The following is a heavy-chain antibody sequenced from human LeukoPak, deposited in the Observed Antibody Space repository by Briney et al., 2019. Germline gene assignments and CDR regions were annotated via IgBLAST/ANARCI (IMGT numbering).Heavy chain of an antibody. J-gene: IGHJ6*03. CDR3: ARDHVGGIYYYLDV. D-gene: IGHD3-10*01. V-gene: IGHV3-11*04. CDR2: ISSNGSTI. Sequence: GGSLRLSCAASGFTFSDYYMSWTRQAPGKGLEWVSYISSNGSTIYYADSVKGRFTISRDNAKNLLYLQMNSLRAEDTAVYYCARDHVGGIYYYLDVWGKGTTVTVSS. CDR1: GFTFSDYY.